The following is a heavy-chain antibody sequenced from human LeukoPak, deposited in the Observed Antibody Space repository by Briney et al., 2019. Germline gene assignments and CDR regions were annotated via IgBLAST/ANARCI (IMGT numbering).Heavy chain of an antibody. CDR1: GFTFSSYA. CDR2: ISGSGGVT. D-gene: IGHD1-26*01. V-gene: IGHV3-23*01. Sequence: GSLRLSCAASGFTFSSYAMSWVRQAPGKGLEWVSTISGSGGVTYYPDSVRGRFTISRGNSKNTLHLQMDSLRAEDTAIYYCAKWPEGATPKFHYWGQGTLVTVSS. CDR3: AKWPEGATPKFHY. J-gene: IGHJ4*02.